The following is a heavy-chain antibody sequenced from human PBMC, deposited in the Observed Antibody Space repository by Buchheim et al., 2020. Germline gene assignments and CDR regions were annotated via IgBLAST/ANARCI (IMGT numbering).Heavy chain of an antibody. Sequence: EVQLVESGGDLVKPGGSLRLSCAASGFSFSTYSMNWVRQAPGKGLEWVSAISGSGGSTYYADSVKGRFTISRDNSKNTLYLQMNSLRAEDTAVYYCAREYSSGWYPDPGFDYWGQGTL. D-gene: IGHD6-19*01. V-gene: IGHV3-23*04. J-gene: IGHJ4*02. CDR2: ISGSGGST. CDR3: AREYSSGWYPDPGFDY. CDR1: GFSFSTYS.